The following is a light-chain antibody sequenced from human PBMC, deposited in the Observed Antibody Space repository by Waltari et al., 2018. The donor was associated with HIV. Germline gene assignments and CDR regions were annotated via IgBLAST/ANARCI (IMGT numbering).Light chain of an antibody. CDR1: TSNIGSNY. CDR3: GTWDSSLSSSYV. V-gene: IGLV1-51*01. J-gene: IGLJ1*01. CDR2: DDT. Sequence: QSVLTQPPSVSAAPEQKVTISCSGNTSNIGSNYVSWYKQFPGTAPKLLIYDDTKRPPGVPDRFSGSKSDTSATLAITGLQTGDEADYFCGTWDSSLSSSYVLGTGTTVTVL.